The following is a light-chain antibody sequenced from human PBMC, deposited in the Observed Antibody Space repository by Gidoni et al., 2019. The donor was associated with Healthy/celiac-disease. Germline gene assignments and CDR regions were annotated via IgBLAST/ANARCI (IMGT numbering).Light chain of an antibody. CDR2: DAS. J-gene: IGKJ2*01. CDR3: QQRSNWPPMYT. Sequence: DIVLTQSPATLSSSPGERATLSCRASQSVSSYLAWYQQKPGQAPRLLIYDASNRATGIPARFSGSGSGTDFTLTISSLEPEDVAVYYCQQRSNWPPMYTFXQXTKLEIK. V-gene: IGKV3-11*01. CDR1: QSVSSY.